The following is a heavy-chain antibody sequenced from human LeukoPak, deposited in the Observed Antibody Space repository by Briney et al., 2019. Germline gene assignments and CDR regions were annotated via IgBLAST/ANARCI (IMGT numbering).Heavy chain of an antibody. J-gene: IGHJ3*02. Sequence: GGSLRLSCAASGFTFSSYGMHWVRQAPGKGLEWVAVIWYDGSNKYYADSVKGRFTISRDNSKNTPYLQMNSLRAEDTAVYYCARALLWFGETFNAFDIWGQGTMVTVSS. CDR2: IWYDGSNK. V-gene: IGHV3-33*01. CDR1: GFTFSSYG. CDR3: ARALLWFGETFNAFDI. D-gene: IGHD3-10*01.